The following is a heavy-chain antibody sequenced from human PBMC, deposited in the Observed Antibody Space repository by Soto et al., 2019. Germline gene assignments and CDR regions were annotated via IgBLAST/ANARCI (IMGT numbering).Heavy chain of an antibody. Sequence: GASVKVSCKASGYTFTAYYMHWVRQAPGQGPEWMGIINPSGGSTSYAQKFQGRVTMTRDTSTSTVYMALSSLRSEDTAVYYCARDLGIVVDYYYYGMDVWGQGTTVTVSS. CDR3: ARDLGIVVDYYYYGMDV. CDR1: GYTFTAYY. CDR2: INPSGGST. V-gene: IGHV1-46*01. D-gene: IGHD3-22*01. J-gene: IGHJ6*02.